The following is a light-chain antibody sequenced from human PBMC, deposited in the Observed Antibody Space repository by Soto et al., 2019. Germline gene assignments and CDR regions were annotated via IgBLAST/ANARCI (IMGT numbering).Light chain of an antibody. CDR2: DAS. V-gene: IGKV3-11*01. CDR3: QQYNNWPWT. Sequence: ETALTQSPATLSLSPGERATLSCRASQSVDTFLAWYQQKPGQAPRLLIYDASNRATGIPARFSGSGSGTDFTLTISSLEPEDFAVYYCQQYNNWPWTFGQGTKVDIK. CDR1: QSVDTF. J-gene: IGKJ1*01.